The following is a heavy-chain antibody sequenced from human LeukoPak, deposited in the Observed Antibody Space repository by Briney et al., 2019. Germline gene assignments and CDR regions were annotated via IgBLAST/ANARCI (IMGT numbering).Heavy chain of an antibody. J-gene: IGHJ4*02. V-gene: IGHV3-49*03. CDR3: SRGSGWLSVY. CDR2: ISGGTT. CDR1: GFTFDDYL. Sequence: GGSLRRSCTASGFTFDDYLMSWFREAPGKGLEWIGFISGGTTEYAASVKGRFTISRDDSTSIAYLQMNSLTTEDTAVYYCSRGSGWLSVYWGQGTLVTVSS. D-gene: IGHD6-19*01.